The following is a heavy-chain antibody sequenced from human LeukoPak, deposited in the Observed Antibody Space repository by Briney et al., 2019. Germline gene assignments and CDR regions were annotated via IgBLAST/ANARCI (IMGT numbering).Heavy chain of an antibody. J-gene: IGHJ3*02. D-gene: IGHD3-3*01. CDR1: GFTFSSHW. Sequence: GGSLRLSCAASGFTFSSHWMSWVRQAPGKGLEWVVNIRKDGAEKNYVDSVKGRFTISRDNAKDSLYLEVNSLRAEDTAVYYCARSRTASGVVIMGAFDIWGQGTMVTVSS. CDR3: ARSRTASGVVIMGAFDI. CDR2: IRKDGAEK. V-gene: IGHV3-7*01.